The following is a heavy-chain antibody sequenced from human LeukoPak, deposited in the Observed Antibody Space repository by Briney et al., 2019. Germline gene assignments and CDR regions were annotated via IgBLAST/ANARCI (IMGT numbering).Heavy chain of an antibody. V-gene: IGHV1-18*01. J-gene: IGHJ4*02. CDR1: GYTFSSHS. Sequence: GASVKVSCKTSGYTFSSHSMNWVRQAPGQGPEWLGWISPYNGNTKYAQKIQGRATMTTDIPTSTAYLELRSLRSDGTAVYYCARGEYDLLGDYWGQGTLVTVSS. CDR3: ARGEYDLLGDY. D-gene: IGHD3-10*01. CDR2: ISPYNGNT.